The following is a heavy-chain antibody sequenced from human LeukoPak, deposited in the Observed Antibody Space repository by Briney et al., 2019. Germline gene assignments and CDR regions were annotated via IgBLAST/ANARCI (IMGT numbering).Heavy chain of an antibody. CDR1: GYSFTSYW. CDR2: IYPGDSDT. Sequence: GESLKISCKGSGYSFTSYWIGWVRQMPGKGLEWMGIIYPGDSDTRYSPYFQGQVTISADKSMSTAYLQWSSLKASDTAMYYCARHREYCSRGSCYPGFDYWGQGTLVTVSS. D-gene: IGHD2-15*01. J-gene: IGHJ4*02. V-gene: IGHV5-51*01. CDR3: ARHREYCSRGSCYPGFDY.